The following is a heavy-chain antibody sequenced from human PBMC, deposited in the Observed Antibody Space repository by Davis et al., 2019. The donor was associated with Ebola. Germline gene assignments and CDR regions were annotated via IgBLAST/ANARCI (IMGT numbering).Heavy chain of an antibody. CDR2: INHSGST. D-gene: IGHD3-22*01. CDR3: ARRRITMIVATDP. Sequence: SETLSLTCSVSGDSLSGFYWSWIRQPPGKGLEWIGEINHSGSTNYNPSLKSRVTISVDTSKNQFSLKLSSVTAADTAVYYCARRRITMIVATDPWGQGTLATVSS. J-gene: IGHJ5*02. V-gene: IGHV4-34*01. CDR1: GDSLSGFY.